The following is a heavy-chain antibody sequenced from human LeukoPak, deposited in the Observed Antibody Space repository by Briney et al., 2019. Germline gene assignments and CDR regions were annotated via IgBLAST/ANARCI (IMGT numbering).Heavy chain of an antibody. CDR3: AKGSQYQLLVPSDY. CDR2: IRYDGSNK. D-gene: IGHD2-2*01. V-gene: IGHV3-30*02. CDR1: GFTFSSYG. J-gene: IGHJ4*02. Sequence: GGSLRLSCAASGFTFSSYGMHWVRQAPGKGLEWVAFIRYDGSNKYYADPVKGRFTIPRDNSKNTLYLQMNSLRAEDTAVYYCAKGSQYQLLVPSDYWGQGTLVTVSS.